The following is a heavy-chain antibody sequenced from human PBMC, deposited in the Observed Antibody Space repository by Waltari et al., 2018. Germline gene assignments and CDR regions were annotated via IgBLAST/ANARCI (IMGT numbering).Heavy chain of an antibody. Sequence: QVQLQESGPGLVKPSETLSLTCAVSGYSISSGYYWGWTRQPPGKGLEWIGTIYTSGTTYYNPSLKRRVTISVDTSKNQFSLNLSSVTAADTAVYYCARDSGTPRWLSAWGQGTLVTVSS. D-gene: IGHD3-22*01. J-gene: IGHJ5*02. V-gene: IGHV4-38-2*02. CDR2: IYTSGTT. CDR1: GYSISSGYY. CDR3: ARDSGTPRWLSA.